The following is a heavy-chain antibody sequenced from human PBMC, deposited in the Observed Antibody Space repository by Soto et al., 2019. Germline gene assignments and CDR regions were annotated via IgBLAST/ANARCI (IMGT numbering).Heavy chain of an antibody. D-gene: IGHD1-1*01. CDR3: AKFEGHLLEYWYLDF. J-gene: IGHJ2*01. V-gene: IGHV3-23*01. Sequence: EVQLLDSGGGLVQPGGSLRLSCAASGFTFSAYAMGWVRQAPGKGLEWVSTIHDDGSATHYADSVKGRFTISRDDSKNTLYAQMNSLRADDTAVYYCAKFEGHLLEYWYLDFWGRGTLVTVSS. CDR1: GFTFSAYA. CDR2: IHDDGSAT.